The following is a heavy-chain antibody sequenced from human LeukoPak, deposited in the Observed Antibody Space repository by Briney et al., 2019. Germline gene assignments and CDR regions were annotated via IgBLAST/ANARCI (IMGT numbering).Heavy chain of an antibody. CDR1: GFTFSSYG. CDR2: IYYSGST. Sequence: GTLRLSCAASGFTFSSYGMSWVRQAPGKGLEWIGSIYYSGSTYYNPSLKSRVTISVDTSKNQFSLKLSSVTAADTAVYYCASDFWSGYYDYWGQGTLVTVSS. D-gene: IGHD3-3*01. J-gene: IGHJ4*02. V-gene: IGHV4-39*01. CDR3: ASDFWSGYYDY.